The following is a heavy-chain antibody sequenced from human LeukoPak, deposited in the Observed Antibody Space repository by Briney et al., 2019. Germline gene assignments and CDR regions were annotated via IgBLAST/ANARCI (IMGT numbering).Heavy chain of an antibody. CDR2: IRSKANSYAT. J-gene: IGHJ5*02. Sequence: GGSLRLSCAASGFTFNGSAMHWVRQASGKGLEWVGRIRSKANSYATAYAASVKGSFTISRDDSKNTAYLQMNSLKTEDTAVYYCTSPSGRGVQPWFDAWGQGTLVTVSS. CDR1: GFTFNGSA. CDR3: TSPSGRGVQPWFDA. D-gene: IGHD3-10*01. V-gene: IGHV3-73*01.